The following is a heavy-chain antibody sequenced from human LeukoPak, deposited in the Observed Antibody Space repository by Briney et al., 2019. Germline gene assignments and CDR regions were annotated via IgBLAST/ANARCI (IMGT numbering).Heavy chain of an antibody. V-gene: IGHV4-39*01. CDR3: ARLPSTYYYDSSGPRYGMDV. CDR1: GGSISSSSYY. J-gene: IGHJ6*02. CDR2: IYYSGST. Sequence: PSETLSLTCTVSGGSISSSSYYWGWIRQPPGKGLEWIGSIYYSGSTYYNPSLKSRVTISVDTSKNQFSLKLSSVTAADTAVYYCARLPSTYYYDSSGPRYGMDVWGQGTTVTVSS. D-gene: IGHD3-22*01.